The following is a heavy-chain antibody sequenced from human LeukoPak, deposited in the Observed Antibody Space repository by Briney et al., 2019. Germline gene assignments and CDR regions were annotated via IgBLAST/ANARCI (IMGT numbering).Heavy chain of an antibody. CDR1: GFTFSSYA. J-gene: IGHJ4*02. V-gene: IGHV3-30*04. CDR3: VRDFVAAGTIFDY. D-gene: IGHD6-13*01. Sequence: PGRSLRLSCAASGFTFSSYAMHWVRQAPGKGLEWVAVISYDGSNKYYADPVKGRFTISRDNSKNTLCLQMNSLRAEDTAVYYCVRDFVAAGTIFDYWGQGTLVTVSS. CDR2: ISYDGSNK.